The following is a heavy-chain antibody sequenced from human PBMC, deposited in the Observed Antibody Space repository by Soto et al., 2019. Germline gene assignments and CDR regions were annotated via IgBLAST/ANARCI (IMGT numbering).Heavy chain of an antibody. CDR1: GYTLTELS. Sequence: ASVKVSCKVSGYTLTELSMHWVRQAPGKGLEWMGGFDPEDGETIYAQKFQGRVTMTEDTSTDTAYMELSSLRSEDTAVYYCAKDSGWPQSNRAFDIWGQGTMVTVSS. J-gene: IGHJ3*02. CDR2: FDPEDGET. CDR3: AKDSGWPQSNRAFDI. D-gene: IGHD6-19*01. V-gene: IGHV1-24*01.